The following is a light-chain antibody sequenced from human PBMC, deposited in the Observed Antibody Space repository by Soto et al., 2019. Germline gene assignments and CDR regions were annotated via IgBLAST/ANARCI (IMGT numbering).Light chain of an antibody. CDR1: QSVTSDY. CDR2: AAS. J-gene: IGKJ2*01. V-gene: IGKV3-20*01. Sequence: EIVLTQSPGTLSLSPGERATLSCRASQSVTSDYLAWYQHKPGQAPRLLIYAASSRATGIPDRFSGSGSGTDFTLTVSRLEPEDFAVYYCQQYGTSPYTFGQGTKLEIK. CDR3: QQYGTSPYT.